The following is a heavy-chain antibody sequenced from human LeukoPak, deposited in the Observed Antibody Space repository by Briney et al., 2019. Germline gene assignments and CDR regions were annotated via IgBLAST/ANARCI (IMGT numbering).Heavy chain of an antibody. Sequence: ASVKVSCKASGGTFSSYAISWVRQAPGQGLEWMGGTIPIFGTANYAQKFQGRVTITADESTSTAYMELSSLRSEDTAVYYCASRHGTYGGKTVVDYWGQGTLVTVSS. J-gene: IGHJ4*02. CDR1: GGTFSSYA. CDR3: ASRHGTYGGKTVVDY. V-gene: IGHV1-69*13. D-gene: IGHD4-23*01. CDR2: TIPIFGTA.